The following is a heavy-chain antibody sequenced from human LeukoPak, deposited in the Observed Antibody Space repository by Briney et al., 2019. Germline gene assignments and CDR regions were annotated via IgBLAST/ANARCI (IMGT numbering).Heavy chain of an antibody. Sequence: SETLSLTCAVYGGSFSGYYWSWIRQPPGKELEWIGEINDSGSSNYSPSLKSRVTISVDASKNQFSLTLSSVTAADTAVYYCARLPTDYDYVWGSSYWGQGTLVTVSS. V-gene: IGHV4-34*01. J-gene: IGHJ4*02. D-gene: IGHD3-16*01. CDR3: ARLPTDYDYVWGSSY. CDR2: INDSGSS. CDR1: GGSFSGYY.